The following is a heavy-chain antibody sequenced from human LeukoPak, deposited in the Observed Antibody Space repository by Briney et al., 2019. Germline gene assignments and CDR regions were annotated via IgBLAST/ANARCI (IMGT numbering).Heavy chain of an antibody. Sequence: SETLSLTCSVSGYSISSGYYWGWIRQPPGKGLEWIGSIYHSGNTYYKSSLKSRVTISVDKSKNQFSLRLISVSAADTAVYYCAIDGYSSSWYGTMNWFDPWGQGTLVTVSS. J-gene: IGHJ5*02. CDR2: IYHSGNT. V-gene: IGHV4-38-2*02. CDR1: GYSISSGYY. D-gene: IGHD6-13*01. CDR3: AIDGYSSSWYGTMNWFDP.